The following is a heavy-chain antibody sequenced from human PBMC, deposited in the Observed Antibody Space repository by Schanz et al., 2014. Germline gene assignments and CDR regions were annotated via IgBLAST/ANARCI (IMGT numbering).Heavy chain of an antibody. CDR2: ITYNGGTI. CDR1: GITFSSHS. D-gene: IGHD1-1*01. J-gene: IGHJ4*02. V-gene: IGHV3-48*01. Sequence: EVHLVESGGGLVQPGGSLRLSCAASGITFSSHSFNWVRQAPGKGLEWISYITYNGGTIYYADSVKGRFTISRDNAKNSRYLEMNSLRAEDTALYYCARDRRNADLDYWGQGTLVTVSS. CDR3: ARDRRNADLDY.